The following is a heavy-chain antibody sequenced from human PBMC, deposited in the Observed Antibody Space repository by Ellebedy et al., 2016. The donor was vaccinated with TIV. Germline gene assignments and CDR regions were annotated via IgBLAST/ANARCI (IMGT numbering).Heavy chain of an antibody. Sequence: GESLKTSCAASGIASSNAWMSWVRPAPGKGVEWVGRVKRKTDGWTTDYAAAVQGSFTITRDDSKNTLYLQMKSLKTDDTAVYYCTADRKLTSLFDCWGQGTLVTVSS. V-gene: IGHV3-15*01. J-gene: IGHJ4*02. CDR3: TADRKLTSLFDC. D-gene: IGHD3-16*02. CDR1: GIASSNAW. CDR2: VKRKTDGWTT.